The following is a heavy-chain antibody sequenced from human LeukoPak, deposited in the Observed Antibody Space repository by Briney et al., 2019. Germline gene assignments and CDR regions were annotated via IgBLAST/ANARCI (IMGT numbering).Heavy chain of an antibody. J-gene: IGHJ5*02. CDR3: ARDPHL. CDR2: ISYDGSNK. Sequence: GRSLRLSCAASGFTFSSYAMHWVRQAPGKGLEWVAVISYDGSNKYYADSVKGRFTISRDNSKNTLYLQMNSLRAEDTAVYYCARDPHLWGQGTLVTVSS. CDR1: GFTFSSYA. V-gene: IGHV3-30-3*01.